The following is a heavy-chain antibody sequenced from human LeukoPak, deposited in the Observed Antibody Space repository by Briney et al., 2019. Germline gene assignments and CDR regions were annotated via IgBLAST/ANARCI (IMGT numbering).Heavy chain of an antibody. Sequence: SETLSLTCTVSGCSISSSSYYWGWIPQPPGKGLEWIGSIYYSGITYYNPSLKSRVTISVDTYKKQFYLKLRSVTAADTAVYCCAMRGGYSYGHTRTYYYYYYMDVWGKGTTVTVSS. J-gene: IGHJ6*03. D-gene: IGHD5-18*01. V-gene: IGHV4-39*07. CDR3: AMRGGYSYGHTRTYYYYYYMDV. CDR2: IYYSGIT. CDR1: GCSISSSSYY.